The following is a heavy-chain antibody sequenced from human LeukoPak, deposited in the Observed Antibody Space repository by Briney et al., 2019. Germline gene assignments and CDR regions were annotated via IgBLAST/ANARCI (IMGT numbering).Heavy chain of an antibody. Sequence: GASLKISCKGSGSIFTSYWIGGVRQMPGKGLERMGIIYPGDSDTRYSPSFQGQVTISADKSISTAYLQWSSLKASDTAMYYCARRREQWLGRSFDYWGQGTLVTVSS. D-gene: IGHD6-19*01. J-gene: IGHJ4*02. V-gene: IGHV5-51*01. CDR1: GSIFTSYW. CDR3: ARRREQWLGRSFDY. CDR2: IYPGDSDT.